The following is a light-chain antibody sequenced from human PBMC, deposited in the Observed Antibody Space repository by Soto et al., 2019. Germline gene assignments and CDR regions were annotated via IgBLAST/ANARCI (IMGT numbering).Light chain of an antibody. CDR2: DVT. J-gene: IGLJ1*01. CDR3: GSYTSNGSLV. CDR1: SSDVGGYIY. V-gene: IGLV2-14*01. Sequence: QSVLPQPATVSGSPGQSITFSCTGASSDVGGYIYVSWYQQHQGKAPKLMIYDVTDRRSGVSNRFSGSKSGNTASLTISGLQADDEADYYGGSYTSNGSLVFGPGAMVTDL.